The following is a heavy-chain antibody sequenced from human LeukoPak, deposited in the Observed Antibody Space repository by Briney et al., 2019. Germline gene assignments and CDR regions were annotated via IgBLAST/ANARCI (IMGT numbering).Heavy chain of an antibody. CDR2: IKSNTDGGTT. CDR1: GFPFSNAW. D-gene: IGHD3-10*01. CDR3: TTGPFDYYGSASYLANGMDV. V-gene: IGHV3-15*01. Sequence: GGSVRLSCAACGFPFSNAWMRWLGQAARGGRQWVGGIKSNTDGGTTEDTATVKGRFTISREDSKNTLYPRMNSLKTEDTAVYYCTTGPFDYYGSASYLANGMDVWGQGTTVTVSS. J-gene: IGHJ6*02.